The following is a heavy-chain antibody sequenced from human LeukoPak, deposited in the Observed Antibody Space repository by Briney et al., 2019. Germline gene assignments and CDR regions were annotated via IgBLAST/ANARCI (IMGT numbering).Heavy chain of an antibody. CDR3: ARDYYDSSSCPFDP. Sequence: GASVKVSCKASGYTFTSYGISWVRQAPGQGLEWMGWISAYNGNTNYAQKLQGRVTMTTDTSTSTAYMELRSLRSDDTAVYYCARDYYDSSSCPFDPWGQGTLVTVSS. CDR2: ISAYNGNT. D-gene: IGHD3-22*01. CDR1: GYTFTSYG. J-gene: IGHJ5*02. V-gene: IGHV1-18*01.